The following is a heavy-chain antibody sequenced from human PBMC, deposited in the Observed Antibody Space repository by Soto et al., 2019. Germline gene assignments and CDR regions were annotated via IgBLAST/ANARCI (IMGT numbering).Heavy chain of an antibody. Sequence: EVQLLESGGGLVQPGGSLRLSCAASGFTFSSYAMSWVRQAPGKGLEWVSAISGSGGSTYYADSVKGRFTISRDNSKNTMYLQMNSLRAEDTAVYYCAKDPEVVVVTAIFDYWGQGTLVTVSS. D-gene: IGHD2-21*02. J-gene: IGHJ4*02. CDR3: AKDPEVVVVTAIFDY. V-gene: IGHV3-23*01. CDR2: ISGSGGST. CDR1: GFTFSSYA.